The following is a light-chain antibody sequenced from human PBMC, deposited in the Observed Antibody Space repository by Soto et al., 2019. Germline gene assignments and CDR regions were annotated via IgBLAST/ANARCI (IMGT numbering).Light chain of an antibody. CDR2: AAS. CDR1: QGISSY. J-gene: IGKJ4*01. Sequence: DIQLTHSPSFLSASVGDRVTITCRASQGISSYLAWYQQKPGKAPKLLIYAASTLQSGGPSRFSGSGSGTEFTTTSRRLQPEEFENYYHQQINSYPLTFGGGTKVDIK. V-gene: IGKV1-9*01. CDR3: QQINSYPLT.